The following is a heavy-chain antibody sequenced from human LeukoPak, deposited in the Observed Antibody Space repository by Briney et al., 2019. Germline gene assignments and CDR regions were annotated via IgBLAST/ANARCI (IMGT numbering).Heavy chain of an antibody. CDR2: IKQDGSEK. CDR3: ARERAIVVVTATFDY. CDR1: GFISNKYS. V-gene: IGHV3-7*01. D-gene: IGHD2-21*02. Sequence: GGSLRLSCAGSGFISNKYSMNWIRQAPGKGLEWVANIKQDGSEKYYVDSVKGRFTISRDNAKNSLYLQMNSLRAEDTAVYYCARERAIVVVTATFDYWGQGTLVTVSS. J-gene: IGHJ4*02.